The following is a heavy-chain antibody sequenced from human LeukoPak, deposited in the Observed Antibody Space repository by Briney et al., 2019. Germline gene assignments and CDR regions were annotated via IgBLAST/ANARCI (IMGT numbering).Heavy chain of an antibody. CDR3: ARYYLQWLARSTNWFDP. CDR2: INHSGGT. V-gene: IGHV4-34*01. D-gene: IGHD6-19*01. Sequence: SETLSLTCSVNGVSFSGYYWSWIRQSPGKGLEWIGEINHSGGTNYNPSLESRVTISVDTSKNQFSLNLRSVTAADTAVYYCARYYLQWLARSTNWFDPWGQGTLVTVSS. J-gene: IGHJ5*02. CDR1: GVSFSGYY.